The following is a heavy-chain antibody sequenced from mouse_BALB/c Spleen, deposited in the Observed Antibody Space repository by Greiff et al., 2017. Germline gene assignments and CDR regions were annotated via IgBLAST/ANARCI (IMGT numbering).Heavy chain of an antibody. D-gene: IGHD4-1*01. Sequence: EVKLMESGAELVRSGASVKLSCTASGFNIKDYYMHWVKQRPEQGLEWIGWIDPENGDTEYAPKFQGKATMTADTSSNTAYLQLSSLTSEDTAVYYCNGGLGRAMDYWGQGTSVTVSS. V-gene: IGHV14-4*02. CDR2: IDPENGDT. CDR1: GFNIKDYY. CDR3: NGGLGRAMDY. J-gene: IGHJ4*01.